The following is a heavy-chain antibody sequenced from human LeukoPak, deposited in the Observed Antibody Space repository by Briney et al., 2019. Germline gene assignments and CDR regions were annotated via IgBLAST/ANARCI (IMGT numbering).Heavy chain of an antibody. V-gene: IGHV3-23*01. CDR1: GFTFSSYA. J-gene: IGHJ5*02. CDR3: AKSKKYNNSPDLFDP. Sequence: PGGSLRLSCAASGFTFSSYAMGWVRQAPGKGLEWVSAISGTGNTIYYADSVKGRFTISRDNSKITLYLQMNSLRAVDTAIYYCAKSKKYNNSPDLFDPWGQGTLVTVSS. D-gene: IGHD6-6*01. CDR2: ISGTGNTI.